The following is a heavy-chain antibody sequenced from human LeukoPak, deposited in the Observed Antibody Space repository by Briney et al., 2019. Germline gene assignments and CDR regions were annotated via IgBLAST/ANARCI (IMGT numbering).Heavy chain of an antibody. V-gene: IGHV4-34*01. CDR1: GGSFSSYY. CDR2: INHSGST. J-gene: IGHJ4*02. CDR3: ARSGYYDSSGYYY. D-gene: IGHD3-22*01. Sequence: SETLSLTCAVYGGSFSSYYWSWIRQPPGKGLEWIGEINHSGSTNYNPSLKSRVTISVDKSKNQFSLKLSSVTAADTAVYYCARSGYYDSSGYYYWGQGTLVTVSS.